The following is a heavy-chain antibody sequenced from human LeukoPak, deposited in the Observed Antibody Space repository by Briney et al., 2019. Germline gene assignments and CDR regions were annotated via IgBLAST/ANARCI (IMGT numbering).Heavy chain of an antibody. CDR3: AKGGGGRLIYYYYMDV. CDR2: ITWNSDNI. D-gene: IGHD3-16*01. V-gene: IGHV3-9*03. CDR1: GFTFDEYS. Sequence: GGSLRLSCAASGFTFDEYSMHWVRQVPGKGPEWVSGITWNSDNIEYADSVKGRFTISRDNAKNSLYLQMNSLRAEDMALYYCAKGGGGRLIYYYYMDVWGKGTTVTVSS. J-gene: IGHJ6*03.